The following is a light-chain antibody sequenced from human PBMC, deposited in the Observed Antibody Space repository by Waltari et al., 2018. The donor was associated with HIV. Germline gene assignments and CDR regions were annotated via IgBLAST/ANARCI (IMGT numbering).Light chain of an antibody. CDR3: SSYTTSNTVV. J-gene: IGLJ2*01. V-gene: IGLV2-14*03. Sequence: QSALTQPASVSGSPGQSITISCSGTSSGISTYDFVSWYQKHPAKAPKLLIYDVTARPSGVSRRFSGSKSGSTASLTISSIQADDEADYYCSSYTTSNTVVFGPGTKLPVL. CDR1: SSGISTYDF. CDR2: DVT.